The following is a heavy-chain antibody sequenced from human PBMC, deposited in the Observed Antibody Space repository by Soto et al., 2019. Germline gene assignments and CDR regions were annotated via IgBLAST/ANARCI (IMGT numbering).Heavy chain of an antibody. Sequence: ASVKVACKTSGYTFTSYAMHWVPQAPGQRLEWMGWINAGNGNTKYSQKFQGRVTITRDTSASTAYMELSSLRSEDTAVYYCARGIAPYYFDYWGQGTLVTVSS. D-gene: IGHD6-13*01. CDR2: INAGNGNT. J-gene: IGHJ4*02. V-gene: IGHV1-3*01. CDR3: ARGIAPYYFDY. CDR1: GYTFTSYA.